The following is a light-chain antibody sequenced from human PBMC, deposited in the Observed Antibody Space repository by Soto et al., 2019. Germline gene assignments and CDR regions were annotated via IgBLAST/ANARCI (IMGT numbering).Light chain of an antibody. Sequence: DIVMTQSLDSLAVSLGERATINCKSSQSVLYSSNNKNYLAWYQQKPGQPPKLLIYWASTRESGVPDRFSGSGSGTHFTLTISSLQAEDVAVYYCQQYYSSPPTFGPGTKVDIK. J-gene: IGKJ3*01. CDR1: QSVLYSSNNKNY. V-gene: IGKV4-1*01. CDR3: QQYYSSPPT. CDR2: WAS.